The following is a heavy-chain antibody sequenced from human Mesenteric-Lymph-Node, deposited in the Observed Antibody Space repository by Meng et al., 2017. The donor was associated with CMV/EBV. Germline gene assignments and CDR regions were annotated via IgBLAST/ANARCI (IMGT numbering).Heavy chain of an antibody. CDR2: INGDGRST. D-gene: IGHD6-6*01. J-gene: IGHJ3*02. Sequence: GESLKISCAASGFTFDIYWMHWVRQAPGKGLVWVSHINGDGRSTSYADSVKGRFTISRDNAKNTLYLRMNSLRAEDTAVYYCARVVAARRDDAFDIWGQGAMVTVSS. V-gene: IGHV3-74*01. CDR1: GFTFDIYW. CDR3: ARVVAARRDDAFDI.